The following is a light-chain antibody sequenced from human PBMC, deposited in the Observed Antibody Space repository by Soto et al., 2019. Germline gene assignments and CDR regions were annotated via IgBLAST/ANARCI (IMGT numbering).Light chain of an antibody. CDR2: AAS. CDR1: QSISSN. V-gene: IGKV3-15*01. Sequence: EIVMTQSPATLSVSPGERATLSCRASQSISSNLAWYQEKPGQAPRLLIYAASTRATGIPARISGSGSGTDFTLTISSLQSEDFAVYYCQQYYNWPRTFGQGTRVEVK. J-gene: IGKJ1*01. CDR3: QQYYNWPRT.